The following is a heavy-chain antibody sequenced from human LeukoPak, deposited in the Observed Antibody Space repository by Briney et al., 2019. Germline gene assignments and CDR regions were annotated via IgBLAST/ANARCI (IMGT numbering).Heavy chain of an antibody. CDR2: IYTSGST. V-gene: IGHV4-61*02. Sequence: SETLSLTCTVSGGSISSNSYYWSWIRQPAGKGLEWIGRIYTSGSTDYNPSLKSRVTISKDTSKNQFSLKLSSVTAADTAVYYCARTFRGAQTLRGNWFDPWGQGTLVTVSS. J-gene: IGHJ5*02. D-gene: IGHD3-16*01. CDR3: ARTFRGAQTLRGNWFDP. CDR1: GGSISSNSYY.